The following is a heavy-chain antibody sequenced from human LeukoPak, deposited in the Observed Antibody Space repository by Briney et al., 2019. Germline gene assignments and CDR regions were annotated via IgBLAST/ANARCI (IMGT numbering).Heavy chain of an antibody. D-gene: IGHD3-16*01. CDR1: GGSISSYY. V-gene: IGHV4-4*09. J-gene: IGHJ4*02. Sequence: SETLSLTCTVSGGSISSYYWSWIRQPPGKGLEWIGYIYTSGSTNYNPSLKSRVTISVDTSKNQFSLKLSSVTAADTAVYYCARSNVWDFDYWGQGTLVTVSS. CDR3: ARSNVWDFDY. CDR2: IYTSGST.